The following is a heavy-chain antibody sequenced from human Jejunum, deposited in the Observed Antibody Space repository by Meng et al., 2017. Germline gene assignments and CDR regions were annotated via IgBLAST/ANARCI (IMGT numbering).Heavy chain of an antibody. J-gene: IGHJ4*02. D-gene: IGHD5-12*01. CDR1: GFTLSRFS. CDR3: ARVGLSGSFDQ. CDR2: ISYGGDGGDT. Sequence: GESLKISCAASGFTLSRFSMHWVRQTPGKGLEYVSAISYGGDGGDTYYASSVEGRFTISRDDSTNTLFLHMDNLRTEDMAVYYCARVGLSGSFDQWGQGTRVTVSS. V-gene: IGHV3-64*01.